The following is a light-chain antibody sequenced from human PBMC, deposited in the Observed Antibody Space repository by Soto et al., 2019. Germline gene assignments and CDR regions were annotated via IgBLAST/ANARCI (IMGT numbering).Light chain of an antibody. CDR1: QSVSSN. V-gene: IGKV3-15*01. J-gene: IGKJ1*01. Sequence: EIVLTQSPDTLSLSPGERATLSCRASQSVSSNLAWYQQKPGQAPRLLIYGASTRATGIPARFSGSASGTEFTLTISSLQSEDFTVYYCQQYNKWPLTFGQGTKVDIK. CDR3: QQYNKWPLT. CDR2: GAS.